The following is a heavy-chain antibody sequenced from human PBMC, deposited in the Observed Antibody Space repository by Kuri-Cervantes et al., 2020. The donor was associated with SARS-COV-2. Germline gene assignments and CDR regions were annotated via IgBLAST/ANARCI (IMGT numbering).Heavy chain of an antibody. Sequence: SVKVSCKASGGTFSSYAISWVRQAPGQGLEWMGGIIPIFGTANYAQKFQGRVTITTDESTSTAYMELSRLRSDDTAVYYCARAAEDSSGYYYGVYDYWGQGTLVTVSS. J-gene: IGHJ4*02. CDR1: GGTFSSYA. CDR2: IIPIFGTA. D-gene: IGHD3-22*01. CDR3: ARAAEDSSGYYYGVYDY. V-gene: IGHV1-69*05.